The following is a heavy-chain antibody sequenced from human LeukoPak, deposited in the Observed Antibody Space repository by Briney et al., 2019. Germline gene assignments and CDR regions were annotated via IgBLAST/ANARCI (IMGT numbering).Heavy chain of an antibody. Sequence: GGSLRLSCAASGFTFSSYWMSWVRQAPGKGLEWVANIKQDGSEKYYVDSVKGRFTISRDNAKNSLYLQMNSLRAEDTAVYYCARALWFGETFPAYWGQGTLVTVSS. CDR3: ARALWFGETFPAY. D-gene: IGHD3-10*01. CDR1: GFTFSSYW. CDR2: IKQDGSEK. V-gene: IGHV3-7*01. J-gene: IGHJ4*02.